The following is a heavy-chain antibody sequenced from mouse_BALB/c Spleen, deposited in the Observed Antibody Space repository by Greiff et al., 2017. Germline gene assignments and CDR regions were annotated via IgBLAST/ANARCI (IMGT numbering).Heavy chain of an antibody. D-gene: IGHD2-4*01. CDR3: ARFPYDYDGED. CDR2: IDPENGNT. V-gene: IGHV14-1*02. CDR1: GFNIKDYY. J-gene: IGHJ2*01. Sequence: VQLQQSGAELVRPGALVKLSCKASGFNIKDYYMHWVKQRPEQGLEWIGWIDPENGNTIYDPKFQGKASITADTSSNTAYLQLSSLTSEVTAVYYCARFPYDYDGEDWGQGTTLTVSS.